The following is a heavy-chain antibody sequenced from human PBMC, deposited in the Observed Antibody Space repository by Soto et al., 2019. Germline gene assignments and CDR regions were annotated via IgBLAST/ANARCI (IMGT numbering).Heavy chain of an antibody. V-gene: IGHV3-33*01. CDR1: GFTFSNYG. D-gene: IGHD7-27*01. J-gene: IGHJ3*02. CDR2: IYYDGSYK. Sequence: QVQLVESGGGVVQPGKSLRLSCAASGFTFSNYGMHWVRQAPGKGLEWVAFIYYDGSYKFYTDSVKGRFTVSRDNSNNTLYLQMNSLRAEDTAVYYCARDRRSTWDPREAFEIWGQGTVVTVSS. CDR3: ARDRRSTWDPREAFEI.